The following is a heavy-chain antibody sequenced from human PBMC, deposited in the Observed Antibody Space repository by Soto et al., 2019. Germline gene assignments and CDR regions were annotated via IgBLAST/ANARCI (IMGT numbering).Heavy chain of an antibody. CDR3: ARVGRDYGDSIYYYGMDV. CDR1: GGSISSYY. D-gene: IGHD4-17*01. Sequence: SETLSLTCTVSGGSISSYYWSWIRQPPGKGLEWIGYIYYSGSTNYNPSLKSRVTISVDTSKNQFSLKLSSVTAADTAVCYCARVGRDYGDSIYYYGMDVWGQGTTVTVSS. CDR2: IYYSGST. V-gene: IGHV4-59*01. J-gene: IGHJ6*02.